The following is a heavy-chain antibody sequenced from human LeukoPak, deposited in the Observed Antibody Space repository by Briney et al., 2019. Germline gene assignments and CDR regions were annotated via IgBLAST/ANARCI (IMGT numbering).Heavy chain of an antibody. CDR3: ARVGGVLNWVAFPSAYYMDV. CDR2: ISAYNGNT. D-gene: IGHD5-12*01. Sequence: ASVKVSCKASGYTFTSYGISWVRRAPGQGLEWMGWISAYNGNTNYAQKLQGRVTMTTDTSTSTAYMELRGLRSDDTAVYYCARVGGVLNWVAFPSAYYMDVWGKGTTVTVSS. V-gene: IGHV1-18*01. J-gene: IGHJ6*03. CDR1: GYTFTSYG.